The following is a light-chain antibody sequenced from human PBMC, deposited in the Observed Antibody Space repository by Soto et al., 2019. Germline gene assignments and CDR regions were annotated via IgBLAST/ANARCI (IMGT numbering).Light chain of an antibody. Sequence: IMMTQSPATXSLSHKERPPSACRASQSVSSYLAWYQKKTGQANSXLXXXASTRATGIPDRLSGRGSGTDFTLKLSRRQTVDFAVYYCQQRITWLRLITFGQGTRLEI. CDR2: XAS. V-gene: IGKV3-11*01. CDR3: QQRITWLRLIT. J-gene: IGKJ5*01. CDR1: QSVSSY.